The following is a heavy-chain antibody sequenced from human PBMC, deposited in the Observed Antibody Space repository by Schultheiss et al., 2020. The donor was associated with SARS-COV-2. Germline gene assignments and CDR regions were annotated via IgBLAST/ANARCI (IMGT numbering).Heavy chain of an antibody. CDR2: ISSSGSAI. Sequence: GGSLRLSCAAYGFTFSTYEMNWVRQAPGKGLDWVSYISSSGSAIYYADSVKGRFTITRDNAKNSLYLQMNSLRADDTAVYYCARSYGAWYFDLWGRCTLVTVSS. V-gene: IGHV3-48*03. CDR1: GFTFSTYE. J-gene: IGHJ2*01. CDR3: ARSYGAWYFDL. D-gene: IGHD3-10*01.